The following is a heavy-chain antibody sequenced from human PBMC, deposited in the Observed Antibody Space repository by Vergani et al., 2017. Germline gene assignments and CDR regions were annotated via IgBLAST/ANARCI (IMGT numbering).Heavy chain of an antibody. Sequence: EVQLLESGGGLVQPGGSLRLSCAASGFTFSSYAMSWVRQAPGKGLEWVSAISGSGGSTYYADSVKGRFTISRDKSKNTLYLQMNSLRAADMAVYYCARDFRSSHGHGDYWGEGTLVSVSS. CDR2: ISGSGGST. CDR1: GFTFSSYA. D-gene: IGHD6-13*01. J-gene: IGHJ4*02. V-gene: IGHV3-23*01. CDR3: ARDFRSSHGHGDY.